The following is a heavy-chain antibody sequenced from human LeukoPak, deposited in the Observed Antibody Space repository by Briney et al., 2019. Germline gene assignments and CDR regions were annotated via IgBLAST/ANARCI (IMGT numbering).Heavy chain of an antibody. D-gene: IGHD2-2*01. CDR2: IIPIFGTA. CDR3: AGRNCSSTSCYHWFDP. J-gene: IGHJ5*02. V-gene: IGHV1-69*01. Sequence: SVKVSCKASGGTFSSYAISWVRQAPGQGLEWMGGIIPIFGTANYAQKFQGRVTITADESTSTAYMELSSLRSEDTAVYYCAGRNCSSTSCYHWFDPWGQGTLVTVSS. CDR1: GGTFSSYA.